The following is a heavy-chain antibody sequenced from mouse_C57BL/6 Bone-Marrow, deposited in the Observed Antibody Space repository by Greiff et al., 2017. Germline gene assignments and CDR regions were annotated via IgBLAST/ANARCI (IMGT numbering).Heavy chain of an antibody. J-gene: IGHJ2*01. CDR1: GYTFTDYN. D-gene: IGHD1-1*01. CDR2: INPNNGGT. Sequence: EVQLQQSGPELVKPGASVKIPCKASGYTFTDYNMDWVKQSHGKSLEWIGDINPNNGGTIYNQKFKGKATLTVDKSSSTAYMALRSLTSEDTAVYYCARRIITTVPYYFDYWGQGTTLTVSS. V-gene: IGHV1-18*01. CDR3: ARRIITTVPYYFDY.